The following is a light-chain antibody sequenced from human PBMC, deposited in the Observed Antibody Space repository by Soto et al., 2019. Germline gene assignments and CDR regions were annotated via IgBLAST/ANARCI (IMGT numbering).Light chain of an antibody. J-gene: IGLJ1*01. CDR3: SSYTTTNTTSYV. CDR2: DVS. Sequence: QSALTQPASVSGSPGQSITISCTGTSSDVGAYNYVSWYQQHPGKAPKLMIYDVSNRPSGVSNRFSGSKSGNTASLTISGLQAEDEADYYCSSYTTTNTTSYVFGTGTKVTVL. V-gene: IGLV2-14*03. CDR1: SSDVGAYNY.